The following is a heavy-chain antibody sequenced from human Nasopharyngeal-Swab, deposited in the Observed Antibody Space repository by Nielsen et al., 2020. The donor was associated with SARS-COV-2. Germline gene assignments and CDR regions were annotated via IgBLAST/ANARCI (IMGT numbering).Heavy chain of an antibody. CDR1: GGSISHYY. J-gene: IGHJ6*03. V-gene: IGHV4-59*01. CDR3: ARLQYYMDV. Sequence: SDTLSLTCTVSGGSISHYYWSWIRLPPGKGLEWIGYIYYSGSTNYNPSLKSRVTISVDTSKNQFSLKLSSVTAADTAVYYCARLQYYMDVWGKGTTVTVSS. D-gene: IGHD2-15*01. CDR2: IYYSGST.